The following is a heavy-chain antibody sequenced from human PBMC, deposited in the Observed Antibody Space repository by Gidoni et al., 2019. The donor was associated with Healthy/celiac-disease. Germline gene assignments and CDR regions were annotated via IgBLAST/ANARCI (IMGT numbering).Heavy chain of an antibody. CDR3: ASSYDILTYFDY. D-gene: IGHD3-9*01. CDR1: VGSISRSSYY. Sequence: QLPLQESGPGLVQPSEPLSLTCTVSVGSISRSSYYWGWIRQPPGKGLEWIGSIYYSGSTYYNPSLKRRVTISVDTSKNQFSLKRSSVTAADTAGYYCASSYDILTYFDYWGQGTLVTVSS. CDR2: IYYSGST. J-gene: IGHJ4*02. V-gene: IGHV4-39*01.